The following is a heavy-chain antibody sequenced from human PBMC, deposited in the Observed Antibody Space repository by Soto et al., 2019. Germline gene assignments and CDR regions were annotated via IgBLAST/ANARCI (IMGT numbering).Heavy chain of an antibody. CDR1: GFTFSSYA. CDR3: AKTPMIVVVQNYFDY. CDR2: ISGSGGST. D-gene: IGHD3-22*01. V-gene: IGHV3-23*01. Sequence: EVQLLESGGGLVQPGGSLRLSCAGSGFTFSSYAMSWVRQAPGKGLEWVSAISGSGGSTYYADSVKGRFTISRDNSKNTLYLQMNSLRAEDTAVYYCAKTPMIVVVQNYFDYWGQGTLVTVSS. J-gene: IGHJ4*02.